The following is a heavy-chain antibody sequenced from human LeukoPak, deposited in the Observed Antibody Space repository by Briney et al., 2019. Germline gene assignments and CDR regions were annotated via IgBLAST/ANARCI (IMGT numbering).Heavy chain of an antibody. Sequence: GGSLRLSCAASGFTFSSYWMSWVRQAPGKGLEWVANIKQDGSEKYYVDSVKGRFTISRDNAKNSLYLQMNSLRAEDTAMYYCARISGSYGATYDAFDIWGQGTMVTVSS. CDR3: ARISGSYGATYDAFDI. J-gene: IGHJ3*02. V-gene: IGHV3-7*03. CDR2: IKQDGSEK. CDR1: GFTFSSYW. D-gene: IGHD1-26*01.